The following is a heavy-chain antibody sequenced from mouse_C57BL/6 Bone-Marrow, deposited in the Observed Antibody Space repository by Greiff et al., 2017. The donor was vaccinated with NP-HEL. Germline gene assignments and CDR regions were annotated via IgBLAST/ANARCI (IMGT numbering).Heavy chain of an antibody. Sequence: EVQVVESGGDLVKPGGSLKLSCAASGFTFSSYGMSWVRQTPDKRLEWVATISSGGSYTYYPDSVKGRFTISRDNAKNTLYLQMSRLKSEDTAMYYCARQISDVWGTGTTVTVSS. CDR3: ARQISDV. D-gene: IGHD6-2*01. V-gene: IGHV5-6*01. J-gene: IGHJ1*03. CDR2: ISSGGSYT. CDR1: GFTFSSYG.